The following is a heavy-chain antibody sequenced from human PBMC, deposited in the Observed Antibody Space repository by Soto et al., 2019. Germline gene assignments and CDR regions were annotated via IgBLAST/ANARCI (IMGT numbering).Heavy chain of an antibody. D-gene: IGHD6-13*01. CDR2: IDPSDSYT. Sequence: GESLKISCKGSGYSLTSYWISWVRQMPGKGLEWMGRIDPSDSYTNYSPSFQGHVTISADKSISTAYLQWSSLKASDTAMYYCARHHYSSSWPFDYWGQGTLVTVSS. CDR3: ARHHYSSSWPFDY. CDR1: GYSLTSYW. V-gene: IGHV5-10-1*01. J-gene: IGHJ4*02.